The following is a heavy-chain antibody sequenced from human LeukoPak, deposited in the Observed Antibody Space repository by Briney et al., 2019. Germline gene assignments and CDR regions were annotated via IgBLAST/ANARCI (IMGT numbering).Heavy chain of an antibody. V-gene: IGHV4-39*01. J-gene: IGHJ4*02. CDR1: GGSISSSSYY. CDR2: IYYSGST. D-gene: IGHD6-13*01. CDR3: SGGLSSSSVSFYY. Sequence: PSETLSLTCTVSGGSISSSSYYWGWIRQPPGKGLEWIGSIYYSGSTYNNPSLKSRVTISVDTSKNQFSLKLSSVTAADTAVYYCSGGLSSSSVSFYYWGQGTLVTVSS.